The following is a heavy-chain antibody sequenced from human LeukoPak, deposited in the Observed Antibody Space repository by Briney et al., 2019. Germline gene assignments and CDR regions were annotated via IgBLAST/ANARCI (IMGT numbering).Heavy chain of an antibody. CDR1: GGSISSSSYY. V-gene: IGHV4-39*01. Sequence: SGTLSLTCTVSGGSISSSSYYWGWIRQPPGKGLEWIGSIYYSGSTYYNPSLKSRVTISVDTSKNQFSLKLSSVTAADTAVYYCARHVSHRYCSSTSCYNDYWGQGTLVTVSS. CDR2: IYYSGST. CDR3: ARHVSHRYCSSTSCYNDY. J-gene: IGHJ4*02. D-gene: IGHD2-2*02.